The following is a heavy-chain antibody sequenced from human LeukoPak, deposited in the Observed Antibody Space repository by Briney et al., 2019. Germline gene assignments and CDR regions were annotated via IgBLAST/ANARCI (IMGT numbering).Heavy chain of an antibody. V-gene: IGHV3-7*01. Sequence: GGSLRLSCAASGFTFSHFWMSWVRQAPGKGLEWVAYIKKTGSETYYVDSVKGRFTITRDNTRNSLFLQMYSLRAEDTAVYFCARKDGYCSGGNCYSYFDSWGQGTLVTVSS. D-gene: IGHD2-15*01. CDR3: ARKDGYCSGGNCYSYFDS. CDR1: GFTFSHFW. CDR2: IKKTGSET. J-gene: IGHJ4*02.